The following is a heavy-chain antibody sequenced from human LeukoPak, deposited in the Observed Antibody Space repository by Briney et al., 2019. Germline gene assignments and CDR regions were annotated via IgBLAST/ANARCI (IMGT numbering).Heavy chain of an antibody. CDR1: GGTFSSYA. V-gene: IGHV1-69*13. Sequence: ASVKVSCKASGGTFSSYAISWVRQAPGQGLEWMGGIIPIFGTANYAQKFQGRVTITADESTSTAYMELSSLRSEDTAVYYCARAYLTTVTTDYYYYMDVWGKGTTVTVSS. CDR3: ARAYLTTVTTDYYYYMDV. J-gene: IGHJ6*03. CDR2: IIPIFGTA. D-gene: IGHD4-11*01.